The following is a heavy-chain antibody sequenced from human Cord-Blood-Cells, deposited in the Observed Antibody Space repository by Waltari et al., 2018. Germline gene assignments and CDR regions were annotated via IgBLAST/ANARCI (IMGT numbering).Heavy chain of an antibody. CDR3: ARDEGETMVRGGSSFDY. J-gene: IGHJ4*02. V-gene: IGHV4-38-2*02. D-gene: IGHD3-10*01. CDR1: GYSISSGYY. CDR2: IYHSGST. Sequence: QVQLQESGPGLVKPSETLSLTCAVSGYSISSGYYWGWIRQPPGKGLEWIGSIYHSGSTYYTPALKSRVTISVDTSKNQFSLKLSSVTAADTAVYYCARDEGETMVRGGSSFDYWGQGNLVTVSS.